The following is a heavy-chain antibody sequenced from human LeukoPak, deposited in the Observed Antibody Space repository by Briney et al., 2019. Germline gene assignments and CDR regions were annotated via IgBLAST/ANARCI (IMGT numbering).Heavy chain of an antibody. V-gene: IGHV7-4-1*02. CDR3: ARPYDSSGYSMFDAFDI. Sequence: GASVKVSCKASGYTFTRYAMNWVRQAPGQGLEWMGWINTNTGNPTYAQGFTGRFIFSLDTSVSTAYLQISSLKAEDTAVYYCARPYDSSGYSMFDAFDIWGQGTMVTVSS. J-gene: IGHJ3*02. D-gene: IGHD3-22*01. CDR2: INTNTGNP. CDR1: GYTFTRYA.